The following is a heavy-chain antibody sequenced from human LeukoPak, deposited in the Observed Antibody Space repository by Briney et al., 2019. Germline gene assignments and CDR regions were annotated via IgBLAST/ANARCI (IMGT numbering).Heavy chain of an antibody. CDR2: INPNNGGT. J-gene: IGHJ4*02. V-gene: IGHV1-2*02. CDR3: ARDKHTGYETFDY. CDR1: GYTFTGYY. D-gene: IGHD5-12*01. Sequence: ASVKVSCKASGYTFTGYYIHWVRQAPGLGLEWMGRINPNNGGTNYAQKFQGRVTMTRDTSISTAYMELNRLTSDDTAVYYCARDKHTGYETFDYWGQGTPVTVSS.